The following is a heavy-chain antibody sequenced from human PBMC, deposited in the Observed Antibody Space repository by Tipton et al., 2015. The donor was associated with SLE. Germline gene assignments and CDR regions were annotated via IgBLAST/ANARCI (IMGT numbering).Heavy chain of an antibody. V-gene: IGHV4-61*08. J-gene: IGHJ2*01. CDR2: IYYSGST. CDR3: ARTGTDSWYFDL. D-gene: IGHD1/OR15-1a*01. CDR1: GGSVSSSGYS. Sequence: TLSLTCTVSGGSVSSSGYSWSWIRQPPGKGLEWIGYIYYSGSTNYNPSLRSRVTISVDTSKNQFSLKLSSVTAADTAVYYCARTGTDSWYFDLWGRGTLVTVSS.